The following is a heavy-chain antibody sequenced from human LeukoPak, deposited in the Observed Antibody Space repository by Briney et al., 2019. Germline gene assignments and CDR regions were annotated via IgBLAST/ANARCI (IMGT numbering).Heavy chain of an antibody. V-gene: IGHV3-23*01. Sequence: GGSLRLSCAASGFTFSSYAMTWVRQAPGKGLEWVSAISGSGGSTYYADSVKGRFTISRDNSKNTLYLQMNSLRAEDTAVYYCAKDDSPGKEWLEVIDYWGQGTLVTVSS. CDR3: AKDDSPGKEWLEVIDY. CDR2: ISGSGGST. J-gene: IGHJ4*02. CDR1: GFTFSSYA. D-gene: IGHD3-3*01.